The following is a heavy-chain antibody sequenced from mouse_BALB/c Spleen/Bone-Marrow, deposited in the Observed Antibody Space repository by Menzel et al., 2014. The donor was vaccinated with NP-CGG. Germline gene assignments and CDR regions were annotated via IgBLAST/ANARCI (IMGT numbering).Heavy chain of an antibody. CDR2: IWGDGST. CDR1: GFSLTGYG. Sequence: VQLQQSGPGLVAPSQSLSITCTVSGFSLTGYGVSWVRQPPGKGLEWLGMIWGDGSTDYNSAIKSRLSISKDNSKSQVFLKVNSLQTEDTARYYCARDSFLITRALDYWGQGTSVTVSS. CDR3: ARDSFLITRALDY. D-gene: IGHD2-4*01. V-gene: IGHV2-6-7*01. J-gene: IGHJ4*01.